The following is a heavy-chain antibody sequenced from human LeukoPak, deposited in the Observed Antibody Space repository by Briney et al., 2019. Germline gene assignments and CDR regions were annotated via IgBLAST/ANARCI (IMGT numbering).Heavy chain of an antibody. D-gene: IGHD3-22*01. CDR3: ARAAYYYDGSGYYLGD. CDR1: GYTFTEYY. J-gene: IGHJ4*02. CDR2: INPNSGGT. V-gene: IGHV1-2*06. Sequence: ASVKVSCKASGYTFTEYYMHWVRQAPGQGLEWMGRINPNSGGTNYAQKFQGRVTMTRDTSISTAYMELSRLRSDDTALYYCARAAYYYDGSGYYLGDGGQGTLFTVSS.